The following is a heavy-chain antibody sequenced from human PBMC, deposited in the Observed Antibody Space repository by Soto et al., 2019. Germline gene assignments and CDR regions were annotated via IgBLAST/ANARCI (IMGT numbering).Heavy chain of an antibody. J-gene: IGHJ6*02. CDR1: GFTFSSYG. D-gene: IGHD1-26*01. CDR2: IWYDGSNK. CDR3: AREMVGATLYYYGMDV. V-gene: IGHV3-33*01. Sequence: PGGSLRLSCAASGFTFSSYGMHWVRQAPGKGLEWVAVIWYDGSNKYYADSVKGRFTISRDNSKNTLYLQMNSLRAEDTAVYYCAREMVGATLYYYGMDVWGQGTTVTVSS.